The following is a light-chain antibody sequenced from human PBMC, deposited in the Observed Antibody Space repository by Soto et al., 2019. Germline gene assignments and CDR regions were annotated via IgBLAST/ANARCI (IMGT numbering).Light chain of an antibody. CDR1: NLGSKN. V-gene: IGLV3-9*01. CDR2: SDT. J-gene: IGLJ2*01. Sequence: SSELTQPLSVSVALGQTARITCGGNNLGSKNVHWYQQKPGQAPVLVIYSDTNRPSGIPERFSGSNSGNTATLTISRAQVGDEAYYYCQVWDSSTEVFGGGTKLTVL. CDR3: QVWDSSTEV.